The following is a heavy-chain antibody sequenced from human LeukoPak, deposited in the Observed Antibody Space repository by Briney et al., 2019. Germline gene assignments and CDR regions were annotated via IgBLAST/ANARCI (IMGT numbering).Heavy chain of an antibody. CDR3: ARGGSSTWIDH. CDR1: GGSISSSSYY. J-gene: IGHJ5*02. D-gene: IGHD6-6*01. Sequence: SETLSLTCTVSGGSISSSSYYWGWLRQPPGKGLEWIGSIYYSGSTYYNPSLKSRVTISVDTSKNQFSLKLSSVTAADTAVYYCARGGSSTWIDHWGQGTLVTVSS. V-gene: IGHV4-39*07. CDR2: IYYSGST.